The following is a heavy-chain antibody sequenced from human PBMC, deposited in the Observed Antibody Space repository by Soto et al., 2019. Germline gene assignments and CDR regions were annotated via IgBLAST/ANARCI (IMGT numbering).Heavy chain of an antibody. D-gene: IGHD5-18*01. CDR1: GGSISSYY. Sequence: SETLSLTCTVSGGSISSYYWSWIRQPPGKRQEWIGYIYYSGSTNYNPSLKSRVTISVDTSKNQFSLKLSSVTAADTAVYYCARDVVDTAMGFTNWFDPWGQGTLVTVSS. CDR2: IYYSGST. V-gene: IGHV4-59*01. CDR3: ARDVVDTAMGFTNWFDP. J-gene: IGHJ5*02.